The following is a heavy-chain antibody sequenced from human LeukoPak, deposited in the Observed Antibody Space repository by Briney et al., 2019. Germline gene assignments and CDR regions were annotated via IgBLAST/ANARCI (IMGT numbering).Heavy chain of an antibody. V-gene: IGHV1-46*01. CDR2: INCSGGTT. J-gene: IGHJ4*02. CDR3: ARGSSVWFDY. CDR1: GYTFTNFY. D-gene: IGHD6-19*01. Sequence: ASVTVSFTTSGYTFTNFYLHWVRQAPGQGLEWMGIINCSGGTTNYAQKFQGRVSITRDTSTSAVYMDLSSLRSEDTAVYYCARGSSVWFDYWGQGTLVTVSS.